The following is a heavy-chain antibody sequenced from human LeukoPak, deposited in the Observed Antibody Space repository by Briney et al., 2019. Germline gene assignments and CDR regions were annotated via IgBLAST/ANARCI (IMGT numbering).Heavy chain of an antibody. V-gene: IGHV3-23*01. CDR3: AKARLQLPYYFDY. Sequence: GGSLRLSCAASGFTFSSYAMSWVRQAPGKGLEWVSAISGSGGSTYYADSVKGRFTISRDNSKNTPYLQMNSLRAEDTAVYYCAKARLQLPYYFDYWGQGTLVTVSS. CDR1: GFTFSSYA. J-gene: IGHJ4*02. CDR2: ISGSGGST. D-gene: IGHD2-2*01.